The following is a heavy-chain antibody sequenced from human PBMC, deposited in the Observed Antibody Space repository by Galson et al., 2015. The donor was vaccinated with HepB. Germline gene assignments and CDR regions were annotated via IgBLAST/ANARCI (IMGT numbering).Heavy chain of an antibody. J-gene: IGHJ4*02. CDR1: GFTFSDHH. CDR3: GRVYHYGSSGYYSHY. V-gene: IGHV3-72*01. CDR2: IRNKANSYTT. D-gene: IGHD3-22*01. Sequence: SLRLSCAASGFTFSDHHMDWVRQAPGKGLEWVGRIRNKANSYTTEYAASVRGRFTISRDDSEKSLFLQMSSLKTEDTAVYFCGRVYHYGSSGYYSHYWGQGTLVTVSS.